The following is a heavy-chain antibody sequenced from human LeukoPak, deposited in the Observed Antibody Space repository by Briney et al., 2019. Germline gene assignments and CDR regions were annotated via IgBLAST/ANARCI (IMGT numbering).Heavy chain of an antibody. J-gene: IGHJ4*02. Sequence: ASVKVSCKVSGYTLTELSMHWVRQAPGKGLEWMGGFDPEDGETIYAQKFQGRVTMTEDTSTDTAYMELSSLRSEDTAVYYCATDLFYSNRGSFVDYWGQGTLVTVSS. D-gene: IGHD4-11*01. CDR2: FDPEDGET. V-gene: IGHV1-24*01. CDR1: GYTLTELS. CDR3: ATDLFYSNRGSFVDY.